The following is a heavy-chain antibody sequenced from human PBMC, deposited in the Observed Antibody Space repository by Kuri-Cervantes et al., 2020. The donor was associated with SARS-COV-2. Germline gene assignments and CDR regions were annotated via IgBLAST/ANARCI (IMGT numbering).Heavy chain of an antibody. J-gene: IGHJ6*02. V-gene: IGHV3-72*01. CDR1: GFTFSSYD. Sequence: GESLKISCAASGFTFSSYDMHWVRQATGKGLEWVGRIRSKANSYTTEYAASVKGRFTISRDDSKNSLYLQMNSLKTEDTAVYYCARSVNVDTEKYYYYYGMDVWGQGTTVTVSS. D-gene: IGHD5-18*01. CDR3: ARSVNVDTEKYYYYYGMDV. CDR2: IRSKANSYTT.